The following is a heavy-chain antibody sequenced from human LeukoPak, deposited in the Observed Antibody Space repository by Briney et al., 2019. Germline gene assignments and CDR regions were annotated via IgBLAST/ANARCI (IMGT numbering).Heavy chain of an antibody. CDR3: ARIWFREFPAYYYYGMDV. CDR2: INPNSGGT. Sequence: ASVKVSCKASGYTLTSYYMHWVRQAPGQGLEWMGWINPNSGGTNYAQKFQGRVTMTRDTSISTAYMELSRLRSDDTAVYYCARIWFREFPAYYYYGMDVWGQGTTVTVSS. V-gene: IGHV1-2*02. D-gene: IGHD3-10*01. J-gene: IGHJ6*02. CDR1: GYTLTSYY.